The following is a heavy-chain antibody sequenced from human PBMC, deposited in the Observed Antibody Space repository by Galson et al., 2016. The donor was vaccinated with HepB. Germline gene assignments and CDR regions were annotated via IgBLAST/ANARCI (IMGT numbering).Heavy chain of an antibody. CDR2: ISHGGAT. V-gene: IGHV4-34*01. CDR3: ARTPYNCKGEGYFGY. Sequence: SETLSLTCGVYGGSLSGYYWNWIRQPPGKGLEWIGEISHGGATDYTPSLKSRITISLDTSKNHLSLKVTSVTAADTSFYYCARTPYNCKGEGYFGYWGPADLLTVFS. J-gene: IGHJ4*02. D-gene: IGHD2/OR15-2a*01. CDR1: GGSLSGYY.